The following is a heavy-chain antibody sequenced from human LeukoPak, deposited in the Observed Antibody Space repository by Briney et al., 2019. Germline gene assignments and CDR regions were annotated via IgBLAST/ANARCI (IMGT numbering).Heavy chain of an antibody. V-gene: IGHV4-34*01. J-gene: IGHJ4*02. Sequence: SETLSLTCAVDGESLSGHYCSWIRQTPGKGLEWIGEIHPSGSTTYTPSLESRVTISMDTSENQFSLKLNSVTAADTAVYYCAKGSDSRKTGYWAQGTPVTVSS. D-gene: IGHD3-22*01. CDR3: AKGSDSRKTGY. CDR2: IHPSGST. CDR1: GESLSGHY.